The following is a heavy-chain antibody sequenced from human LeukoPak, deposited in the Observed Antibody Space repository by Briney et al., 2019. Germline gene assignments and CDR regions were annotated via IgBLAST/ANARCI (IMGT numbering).Heavy chain of an antibody. V-gene: IGHV3-48*03. CDR2: ISSSGSTI. CDR1: GFTFSSYE. Sequence: GGSLRLSCAASGFTFSSYEMNWVRQAPGKGLEWVSYISSSGSTIYYADSVKGRFTISRDNDKNSLYLQMNSLRAEDTAVYYCARDGSGRVPEMSAPDYWGQGTLVTVSS. D-gene: IGHD3-10*01. J-gene: IGHJ4*02. CDR3: ARDGSGRVPEMSAPDY.